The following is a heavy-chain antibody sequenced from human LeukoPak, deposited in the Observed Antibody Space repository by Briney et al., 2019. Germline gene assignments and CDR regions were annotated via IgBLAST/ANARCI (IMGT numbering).Heavy chain of an antibody. CDR1: GGTFSSYA. V-gene: IGHV1-69*06. Sequence: AASVKVSCKASGGTFSSYAISWVRQAPGQGLEWMGGIIPIFGTANYAQKFQGRVTITADKSTSTAYMELSSLRSEDTAVYYCARDRDSNCGYDAFDIWGQGTMVTVSS. CDR3: ARDRDSNCGYDAFDI. CDR2: IIPIFGTA. J-gene: IGHJ3*02. D-gene: IGHD4-11*01.